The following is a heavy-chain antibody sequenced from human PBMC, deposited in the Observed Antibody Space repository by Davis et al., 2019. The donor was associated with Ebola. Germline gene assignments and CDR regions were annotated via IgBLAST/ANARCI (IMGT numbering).Heavy chain of an antibody. V-gene: IGHV4-59*01. CDR1: GGSISSYY. D-gene: IGHD2-15*01. J-gene: IGHJ4*02. CDR3: ARSGVAATDFDY. Sequence: PSETLSLTCTVSGGSISSYYWSWIRQPPGKGLEWIGYIYYSGSTNYNPSLKSRVTISVDTSKNQFSLKLSSVTAADTAVYCCARSGVAATDFDYWGQGTLVTVSS. CDR2: IYYSGST.